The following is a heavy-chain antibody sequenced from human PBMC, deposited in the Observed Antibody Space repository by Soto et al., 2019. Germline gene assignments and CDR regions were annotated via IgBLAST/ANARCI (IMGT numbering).Heavy chain of an antibody. V-gene: IGHV3-30*18. D-gene: IGHD4-17*01. CDR1: GFTFSSYG. CDR3: AKDQGLLRDGGDYGMDV. J-gene: IGHJ6*02. Sequence: QVQLVESGGGVVQPGRSLRLSCAASGFTFSSYGMHWVRQAPGKGLEWVAVISYDGSNKYYADSVKGRFTISRDNSKNTLYLQMNSLRAEDTAVYYCAKDQGLLRDGGDYGMDVWCQGTTVTVSS. CDR2: ISYDGSNK.